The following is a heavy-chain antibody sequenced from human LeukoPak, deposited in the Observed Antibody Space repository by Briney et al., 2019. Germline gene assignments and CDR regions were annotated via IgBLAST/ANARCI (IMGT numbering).Heavy chain of an antibody. Sequence: GGSLRLSCAASGFTFSSYAMSWVRQAPGKGLEWVSAISGSGGSTYYADSVKGRFTISRDNSKNTLYLQMNSLRAEDTAVYYCAKDGDSSWRLGRYYFDYWGQGTLVTVSS. J-gene: IGHJ4*02. CDR1: GFTFSSYA. D-gene: IGHD6-19*01. CDR3: AKDGDSSWRLGRYYFDY. CDR2: ISGSGGST. V-gene: IGHV3-23*01.